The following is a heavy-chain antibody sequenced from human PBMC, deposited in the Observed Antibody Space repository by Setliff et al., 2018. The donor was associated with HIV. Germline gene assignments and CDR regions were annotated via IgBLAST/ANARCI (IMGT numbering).Heavy chain of an antibody. D-gene: IGHD2-21*02. CDR3: ASRGIVVVTMSMPDEFFVH. V-gene: IGHV4-39*01. CDR1: GGSISSGSHY. Sequence: SETLSLTCTVSGGSISSGSHYWGWIRQAPGKGLEWIGSIYYSGTTYYNPSLRGRVTISVDRSRNQFSLTLNSVTAADTATYYCASRGIVVVTMSMPDEFFVHWGHGTLVTVSS. J-gene: IGHJ1*01. CDR2: IYYSGTT.